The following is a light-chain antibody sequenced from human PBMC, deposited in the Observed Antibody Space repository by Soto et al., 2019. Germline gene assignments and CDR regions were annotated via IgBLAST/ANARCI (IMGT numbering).Light chain of an antibody. Sequence: QSALTQPASVSGSPGQSITISCTGTSSDVGGYNYVSWYQQHPGKAPKLLIYGNTIRPSGVPDRFSGSKSGTSASLAITGLQAEDEADYYCQSYDRSLRGYVFGTGTKVTVL. J-gene: IGLJ1*01. V-gene: IGLV2-14*01. CDR2: GNT. CDR3: QSYDRSLRGYV. CDR1: SSDVGGYNY.